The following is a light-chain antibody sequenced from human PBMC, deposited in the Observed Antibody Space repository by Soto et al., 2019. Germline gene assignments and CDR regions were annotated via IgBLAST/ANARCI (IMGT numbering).Light chain of an antibody. CDR3: QQRSNWPPIT. CDR2: YAS. V-gene: IGKV3-11*01. CDR1: QSVTNT. Sequence: RVMTQSPATLSVSPGERVTISFIASQSVTNTLAWYQHKPGQAPRLLISYASRGATGIPSRFSGSGSGTDFTLTISSLEPEDFAVYYCQQRSNWPPITFGQGTRLEIK. J-gene: IGKJ5*01.